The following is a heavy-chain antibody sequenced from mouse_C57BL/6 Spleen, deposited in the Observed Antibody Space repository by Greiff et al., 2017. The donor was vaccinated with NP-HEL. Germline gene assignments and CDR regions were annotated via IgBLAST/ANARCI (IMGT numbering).Heavy chain of an antibody. V-gene: IGHV1-66*01. CDR3: ASYYYGSAGYYFDY. D-gene: IGHD1-1*01. CDR1: GYSFTSYY. Sequence: LEESGPELVKPGASVKISCKASGYSFTSYYIHWVKQRPGQGLEWIGWIYPGSGNTKYNEKFKGKATLTADTSSSTAYMQLSSLTSEDSAVYYCASYYYGSAGYYFDYWGQGTTLTVSS. J-gene: IGHJ2*01. CDR2: IYPGSGNT.